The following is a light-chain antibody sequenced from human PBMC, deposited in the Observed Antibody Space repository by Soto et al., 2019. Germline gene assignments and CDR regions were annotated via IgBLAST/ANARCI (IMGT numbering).Light chain of an antibody. CDR2: KAS. J-gene: IGKJ1*01. Sequence: IQMTQSPSTLSGSVGDRVTIPCRASQTISSWLAWYQQKPGKAPKLLIYKASTLKSGVPSRFSGSGSGTEFTLTISSLQPDDFATYYCQHYNSYSEAFGQGTKVDI. CDR3: QHYNSYSEA. CDR1: QTISSW. V-gene: IGKV1-5*03.